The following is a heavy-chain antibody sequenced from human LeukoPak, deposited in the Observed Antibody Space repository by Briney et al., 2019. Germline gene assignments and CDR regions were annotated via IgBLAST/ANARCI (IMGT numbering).Heavy chain of an antibody. CDR3: ARAATVAGRYEFDY. V-gene: IGHV1-2*02. J-gene: IGHJ4*02. CDR1: GYTFTGYY. Sequence: ASVKVSCKASGYTFTGYYMHWVRQAPGQGLEWMGWINPNSGGTNYAQKFQGRVTMTRGTSISTAYMELSRLRSDDTAVYYCARAATVAGRYEFDYWGQGTLVTVSS. D-gene: IGHD6-19*01. CDR2: INPNSGGT.